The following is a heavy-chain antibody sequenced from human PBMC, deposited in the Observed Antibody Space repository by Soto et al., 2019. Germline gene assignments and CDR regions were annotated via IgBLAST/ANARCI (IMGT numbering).Heavy chain of an antibody. J-gene: IGHJ6*02. CDR3: AKLPAADNYYGMDV. V-gene: IGHV1-69*13. D-gene: IGHD2-2*01. Sequence: SVKVSCKASGGTFSSYAISWVRQAPGQGLEWMGGIIPIFGTANYAQKFQGRVTITADESTSTAYMELSSLRSEDTAGYYCAKLPAADNYYGMDVWGQGTTVTVSS. CDR2: IIPIFGTA. CDR1: GGTFSSYA.